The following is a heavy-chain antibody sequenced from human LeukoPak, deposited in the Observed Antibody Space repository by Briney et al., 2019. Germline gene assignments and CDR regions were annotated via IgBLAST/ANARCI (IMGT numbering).Heavy chain of an antibody. D-gene: IGHD3-3*01. CDR3: ARDRRDFWSGYSYGMDV. V-gene: IGHV4-30-4*01. CDR1: GGSISSGDYY. Sequence: SQTLSLTCTVSGGSISSGDYYWSWIRQPPGKGLEWIGYIYYSGSTYYNPSLKSRVTISVDTSKNQFSLKLSSVTAADTAVYYCARDRRDFWSGYSYGMDVWGQGTTVTVSS. CDR2: IYYSGST. J-gene: IGHJ6*02.